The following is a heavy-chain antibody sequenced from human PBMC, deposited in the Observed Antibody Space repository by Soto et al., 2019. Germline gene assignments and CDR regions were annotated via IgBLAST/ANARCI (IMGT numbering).Heavy chain of an antibody. D-gene: IGHD2-2*01. J-gene: IGHJ4*02. Sequence: QVQLVESGGGVVQPGRSLRLSCAASGFSFSSYAMNWVRQAPGKGLEWVAVISYDGTNKYYVDSVKGRFTISRDNSKNRLYLQMNSLRVENTAVYYCAKTEQVVLYADDYWGQGTLVTVSS. V-gene: IGHV3-30*18. CDR3: AKTEQVVLYADDY. CDR2: ISYDGTNK. CDR1: GFSFSSYA.